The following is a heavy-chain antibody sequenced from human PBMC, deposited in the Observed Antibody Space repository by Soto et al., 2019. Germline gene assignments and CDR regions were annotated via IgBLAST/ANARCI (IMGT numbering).Heavy chain of an antibody. D-gene: IGHD2-21*01. CDR3: VSRTVMIFNAFDI. J-gene: IGHJ3*02. CDR1: GGSVSSSGYY. CDR2: IYDSEKT. V-gene: IGHV4-39*01. Sequence: QLQLQESGPGLVKPSETLSLTCTVSGGSVSSSGYYWGWVRQPPGKGLEWIASIYDSEKTYNKPSLQSRVTISLDTSKNQISLKLRSVTAADTAVYYGVSRTVMIFNAFDIWGQGTMVTVSS.